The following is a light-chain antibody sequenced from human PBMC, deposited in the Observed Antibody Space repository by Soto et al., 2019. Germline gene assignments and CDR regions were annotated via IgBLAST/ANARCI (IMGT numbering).Light chain of an antibody. CDR2: GAS. V-gene: IGKV3-20*01. J-gene: IGKJ1*01. CDR1: QSVSSSY. CDR3: QQYDSSGT. Sequence: EIVLTQSPGTLSLSPGERATLSCRASQSVSSSYLAWYQQKPGQAPRLLIYGASSRATGIPDRFSGSGSGTDFTLTISRLEPEDFAVYYCQQYDSSGTFGQGIKVEIK.